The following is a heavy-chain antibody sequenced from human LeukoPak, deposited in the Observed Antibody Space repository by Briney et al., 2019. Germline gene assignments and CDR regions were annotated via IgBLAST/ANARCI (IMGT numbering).Heavy chain of an antibody. CDR2: INAGNGNT. D-gene: IGHD3-22*01. CDR1: GYIFTSYA. Sequence: GASVKVSCKASGYIFTSYAMHWVRQAPGQRLEWMGWINAGNGNTKYSQKFQGRVTITRDTSASTAYMELSSLRSEDTAVYYCAREKYYYDSPAHYWGQGTLVTVSS. J-gene: IGHJ4*02. V-gene: IGHV1-3*01. CDR3: AREKYYYDSPAHY.